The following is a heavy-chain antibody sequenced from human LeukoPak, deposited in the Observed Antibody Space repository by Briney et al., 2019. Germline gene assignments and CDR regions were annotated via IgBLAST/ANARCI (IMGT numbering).Heavy chain of an antibody. CDR1: GYTFSNYW. CDR2: IYPGDSDT. V-gene: IGHV5-51*01. CDR3: ARQNAFRLDY. Sequence: GESLKISCKGSGYTFSNYWIGWVRQMPGKGLEWMGIIYPGDSDTRYSPSLQGQVTISVDTSIGTAYLQWRSLKASYTAIYYCARQNAFRLDYWGQGTLVTVSS. J-gene: IGHJ4*02.